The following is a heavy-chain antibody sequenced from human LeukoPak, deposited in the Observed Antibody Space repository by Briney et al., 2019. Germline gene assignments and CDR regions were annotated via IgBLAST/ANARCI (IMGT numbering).Heavy chain of an antibody. CDR3: ARDMWGGSWPLYYYYYYGMDV. CDR1: GGTFSSYA. V-gene: IGHV1-69*13. J-gene: IGHJ6*02. CDR2: IIPIFGTA. Sequence: VASVKVSCKASGGTFSSYAISWVRQAPGQGLEWMGGIIPIFGTANYAQKFQGRVTITADESTSTAYMELSSLRSEDTAVYYCARDMWGGSWPLYYYYYYGMDVWGQGTTVTVSS. D-gene: IGHD2-15*01.